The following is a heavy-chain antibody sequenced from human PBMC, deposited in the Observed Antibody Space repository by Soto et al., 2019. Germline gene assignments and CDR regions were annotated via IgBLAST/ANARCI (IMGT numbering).Heavy chain of an antibody. D-gene: IGHD3-10*01. CDR3: ARDGSQLLWFGELLLKNNWFDP. Sequence: GASVKVSCKASGYTFTSYGISWVRQAPGQGLEWIGWISAYNGNTNYAQKLQGRVTMTTDTSTSTAYMELRSLRSDDTAVYYCARDGSQLLWFGELLLKNNWFDPWGQGTLVTVSS. J-gene: IGHJ5*02. V-gene: IGHV1-18*01. CDR2: ISAYNGNT. CDR1: GYTFTSYG.